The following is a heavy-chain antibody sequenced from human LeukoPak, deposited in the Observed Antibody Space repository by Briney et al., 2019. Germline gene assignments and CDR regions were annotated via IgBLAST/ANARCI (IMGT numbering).Heavy chain of an antibody. J-gene: IGHJ4*02. Sequence: SETLSLTCTVSGGSISSYYWSWIRQPPGKGLEWIGYIYYSGSTNYDPSLKSRVTISVDTPKNQFSLKLSSVTAADTAVYYCVRDYRACFDYWGQGTLVTVSS. V-gene: IGHV4-59*01. CDR3: VRDYRACFDY. D-gene: IGHD3-16*02. CDR1: GGSISSYY. CDR2: IYYSGST.